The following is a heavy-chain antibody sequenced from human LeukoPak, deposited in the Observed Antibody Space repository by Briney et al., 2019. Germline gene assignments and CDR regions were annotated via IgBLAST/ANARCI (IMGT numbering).Heavy chain of an antibody. CDR1: GGSISSSSYY. J-gene: IGHJ4*02. Sequence: SETLSLTCTVSGGSISSSSYYWGWIRQPPGKGLEWIGSIYYSGSTYYNPSLKSRVTISVDTSKNQFSLKLSSVTAADTAVYYCARDLSGIAVAGPKGRLDYWGQGTLVTVSS. D-gene: IGHD6-19*01. CDR2: IYYSGST. V-gene: IGHV4-39*07. CDR3: ARDLSGIAVAGPKGRLDY.